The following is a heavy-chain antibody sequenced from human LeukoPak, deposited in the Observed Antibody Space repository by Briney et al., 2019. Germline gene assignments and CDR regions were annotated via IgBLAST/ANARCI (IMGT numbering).Heavy chain of an antibody. J-gene: IGHJ4*02. Sequence: GGSLRLSCAPSGVTFTTFWMCSVRQAPGKGREWGANLKQGGSERYYVDSVKGRFTISRDNAKNSLYLQMNSVRAEETGVYYCAGSGWQVYLDYWGQGALVTVSS. CDR3: AGSGWQVYLDY. V-gene: IGHV3-7*01. CDR1: GVTFTTFW. D-gene: IGHD6-19*01. CDR2: LKQGGSER.